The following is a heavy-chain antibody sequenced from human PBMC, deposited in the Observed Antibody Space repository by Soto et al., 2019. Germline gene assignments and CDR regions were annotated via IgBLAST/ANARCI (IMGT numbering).Heavy chain of an antibody. D-gene: IGHD6-13*01. CDR3: ARDKSYSSSWYLNWFDP. J-gene: IGHJ5*02. Sequence: TLSLTCAISGDSVSSNSAAWNWIRRSPSRGLEWLGRTYYRSKWYNDYAVSVKSRITINPDTSKNQFSLQLNSVTPEDAAVYYCARDKSYSSSWYLNWFDPWGQGTLVTVSS. V-gene: IGHV6-1*01. CDR1: GDSVSSNSAA. CDR2: TYYRSKWYN.